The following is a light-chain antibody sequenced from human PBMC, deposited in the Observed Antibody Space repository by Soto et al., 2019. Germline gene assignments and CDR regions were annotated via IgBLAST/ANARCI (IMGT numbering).Light chain of an antibody. CDR1: QSIGDN. CDR3: QKSFNTPPT. Sequence: DIQMTQSPSSLSASVGDRVTITCRASQSIGDNLNWYQLKPGTAPNLLISAASNLQSGVPSRFRGSGSGTDCTLTISKLQPEDCVSYFCQKSFNTPPTFGGGTKVAIE. CDR2: AAS. J-gene: IGKJ4*01. V-gene: IGKV1-39*01.